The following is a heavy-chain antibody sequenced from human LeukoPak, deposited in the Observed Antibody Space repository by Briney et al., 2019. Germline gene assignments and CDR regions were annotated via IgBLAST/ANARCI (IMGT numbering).Heavy chain of an antibody. CDR3: ARGGHTAMVPPYFDY. D-gene: IGHD5-18*01. CDR2: IIPIFGTA. V-gene: IGHV1-69*06. CDR1: GGTVSSYA. J-gene: IGHJ4*02. Sequence: SVKVSCKASGGTVSSYAISWVRQAPGQGLEWMGGIIPIFGTANYAKKFQGRVTITADKSTSTGYMELSSLRSEDTAVYYCARGGHTAMVPPYFDYWGQGTLVTVSS.